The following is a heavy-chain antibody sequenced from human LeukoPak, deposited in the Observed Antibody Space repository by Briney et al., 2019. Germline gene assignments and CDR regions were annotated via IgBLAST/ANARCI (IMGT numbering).Heavy chain of an antibody. J-gene: IGHJ4*02. Sequence: ASVKVSCKASGGTFSSYAISWVRQAPGQGLEWMGRIIPILGIANYAQKFQGRVTITADKSTSTAYMELSSLRSEDTAVYYCVRDSRETAAGGNWGQGTLVTVSS. CDR3: VRDSRETAAGGN. D-gene: IGHD6-13*01. CDR1: GGTFSSYA. V-gene: IGHV1-69*04. CDR2: IIPILGIA.